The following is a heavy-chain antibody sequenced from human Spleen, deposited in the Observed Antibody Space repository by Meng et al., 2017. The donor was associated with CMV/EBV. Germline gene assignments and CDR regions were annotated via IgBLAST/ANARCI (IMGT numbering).Heavy chain of an antibody. CDR3: ASTIFGTLYGMDV. V-gene: IGHV3-23*01. Sequence: GESLKISCAASGFTFSSYAMSWVRQAPGKGLEWVSAISGSGGSTYYADSVKGRFTISRDNSKNTLHLQMNSLRAEDTAVYYCASTIFGTLYGMDVWGQGTTVTVSS. D-gene: IGHD3-3*01. CDR2: ISGSGGST. CDR1: GFTFSSYA. J-gene: IGHJ6*02.